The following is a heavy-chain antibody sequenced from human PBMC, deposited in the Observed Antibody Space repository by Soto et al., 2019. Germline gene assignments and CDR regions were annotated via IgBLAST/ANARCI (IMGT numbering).Heavy chain of an antibody. Sequence: SETLSLTCTVSGVSVSTGGYFWTWIRQHPGKGLEWIGNIHYSGMTYYNPSLRGRVSISLDPSESQFSLKLNSVTAADTAAYYCARDSSGPGYSYGKFDYWGQGALVTVSS. V-gene: IGHV4-31*03. CDR3: ARDSSGPGYSYGKFDY. CDR2: IHYSGMT. CDR1: GVSVSTGGYF. J-gene: IGHJ4*02. D-gene: IGHD5-18*01.